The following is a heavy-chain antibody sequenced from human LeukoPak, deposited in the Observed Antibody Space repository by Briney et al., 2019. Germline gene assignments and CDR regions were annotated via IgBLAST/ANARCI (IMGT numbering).Heavy chain of an antibody. D-gene: IGHD2-2*02. CDR3: AGCGPDIVVVPAAIPEGWFDP. CDR2: INHSGST. CDR1: GGSFSGYY. V-gene: IGHV4-34*01. J-gene: IGHJ5*02. Sequence: PSETLSLTCAVYGGSFSGYYWSWIRQPPGKGLEWIGEINHSGSTNYNPSLKSRVTISVDTSKNQFSLKLSSVTAADTAVYYCAGCGPDIVVVPAAIPEGWFDPWGQGTLVTVSS.